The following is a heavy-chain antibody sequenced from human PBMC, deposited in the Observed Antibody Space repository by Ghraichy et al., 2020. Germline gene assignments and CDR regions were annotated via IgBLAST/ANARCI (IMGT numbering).Heavy chain of an antibody. V-gene: IGHV1-46*01. Sequence: ASVKVSCKASGYTFTSYYMHWVRQAPGQGLEWMGIINPSGGSTSYAQKFQGRVTMTRDTSTSTVYMELSSLRSEDTAVYYCARAHLEGHPDVLLWFGEPWVNWFDPWGQGTLVTVSS. CDR2: INPSGGST. J-gene: IGHJ5*02. CDR3: ARAHLEGHPDVLLWFGEPWVNWFDP. CDR1: GYTFTSYY. D-gene: IGHD3-10*01.